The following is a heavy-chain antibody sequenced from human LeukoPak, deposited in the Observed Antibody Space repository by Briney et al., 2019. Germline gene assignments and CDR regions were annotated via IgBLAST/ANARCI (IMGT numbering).Heavy chain of an antibody. D-gene: IGHD6-19*01. CDR1: GFTFSSYA. V-gene: IGHV3-23*01. CDR3: AKDVAVAGTAGFDY. CDR2: ISGSGGST. Sequence: PGGSLRLSCAASGFTFSSYAMSWVRQAPGKGLEWVSAISGSGGSTYYADSVKGRFTISRDNSKNTLYLQMNSLRAEDTAVYYRAKDVAVAGTAGFDYWGQGTLVTVSS. J-gene: IGHJ4*02.